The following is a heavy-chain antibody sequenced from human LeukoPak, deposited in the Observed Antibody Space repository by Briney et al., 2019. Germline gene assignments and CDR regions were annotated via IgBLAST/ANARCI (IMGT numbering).Heavy chain of an antibody. J-gene: IGHJ4*02. CDR1: GVTVSRYW. CDR2: TTQDGGGK. Sequence: PGGSLRLSCAASGVTVSRYWMSWVRQAPGKGLEWVAMTTQDGGGKYYVDSVKGRFTISGDNAKNSLYLQMNSLRAEDTAVYYCARGGGDSWGQGTLVTVSS. CDR3: ARGGGDS. V-gene: IGHV3-7*01. D-gene: IGHD3-10*01.